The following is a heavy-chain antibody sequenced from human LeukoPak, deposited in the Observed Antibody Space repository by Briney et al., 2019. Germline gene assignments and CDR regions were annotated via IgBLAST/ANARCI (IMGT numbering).Heavy chain of an antibody. CDR2: LSGSGGST. V-gene: IGHV3-21*04. Sequence: PGGSLRLSCAASGFSVSNNYMNWVRQAPGKGLEWVSALSGSGGSTYYADSVKGRFTISRDNAKNSLYLQMNSLRAEDTAVYYCALNIAAAGLGDYYWGQGTLVTVSS. D-gene: IGHD6-13*01. J-gene: IGHJ4*02. CDR1: GFSVSNNY. CDR3: ALNIAAAGLGDYY.